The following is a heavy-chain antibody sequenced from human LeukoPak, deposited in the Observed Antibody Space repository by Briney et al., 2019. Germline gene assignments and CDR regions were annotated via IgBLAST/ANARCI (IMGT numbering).Heavy chain of an antibody. J-gene: IGHJ4*02. V-gene: IGHV4-30-4*08. Sequence: KPSETLSLTCTVSGGSTSSYYWSWIRQPPGKGLEWIGYIYYSGSTYYNPSLKSRVTISVDTSKNQFSLKLSSVTAADTAVYYCARVDCYDSSGSHYFDYWGQGTLVTVSS. D-gene: IGHD3-22*01. CDR3: ARVDCYDSSGSHYFDY. CDR1: GGSTSSYY. CDR2: IYYSGST.